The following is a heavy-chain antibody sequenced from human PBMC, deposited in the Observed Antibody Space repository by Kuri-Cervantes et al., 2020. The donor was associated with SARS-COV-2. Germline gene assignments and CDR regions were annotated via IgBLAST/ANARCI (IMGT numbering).Heavy chain of an antibody. Sequence: SVKVSCKASGGTFSSYAISWVRQAPGQGLEWMGGIIPIFGTANYAQKFQGRVTTTTDESTSTAYMELSSLRSEDTAVYYCARVREYDSSGYFGRWGQGTLVTVSS. J-gene: IGHJ4*02. CDR1: GGTFSSYA. D-gene: IGHD3-22*01. CDR3: ARVREYDSSGYFGR. CDR2: IIPIFGTA. V-gene: IGHV1-69*05.